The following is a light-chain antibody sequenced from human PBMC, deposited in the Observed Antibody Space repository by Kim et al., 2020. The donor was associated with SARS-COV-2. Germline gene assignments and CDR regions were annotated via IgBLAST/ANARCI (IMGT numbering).Light chain of an antibody. CDR2: DTS. CDR3: QQRSDWPLT. J-gene: IGKJ4*01. CDR1: KDVSSY. Sequence: SSPGERATISCRASKDVSSYLDWYRQKPGQAPRLLIYDTSNRAPGIPARFSGSGSGTDFTLTISSLEPEDFAIYYCQQRSDWPLTFGGGTKVDIK. V-gene: IGKV3-11*01.